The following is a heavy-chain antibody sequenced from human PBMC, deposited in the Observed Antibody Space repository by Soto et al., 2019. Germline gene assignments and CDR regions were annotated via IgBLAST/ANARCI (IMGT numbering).Heavy chain of an antibody. V-gene: IGHV1-58*01. CDR1: GFTFTSSA. Sequence: ASVKVSCKASGFTFTSSAVQWVRQARGQRFEWIGWIVVGSGNTNYAQKFQERVTITGDMSTSTAYMELSSLRSEDTAVYYCAADAGRGYYYGMAVWGQGTTVTVSS. CDR3: AADAGRGYYYGMAV. J-gene: IGHJ6*02. CDR2: IVVGSGNT.